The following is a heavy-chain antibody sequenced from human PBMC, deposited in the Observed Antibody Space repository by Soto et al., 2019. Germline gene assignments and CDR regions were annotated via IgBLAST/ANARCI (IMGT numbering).Heavy chain of an antibody. CDR3: ARDKGETELLWFGEFHRAPIYF. CDR2: INPSGGST. CDR1: GYTFTSYY. J-gene: IGHJ4*02. Sequence: ASVKVSCKASGYTFTSYYMHWVRQAPGQGLEWMGIINPSGGSTSYAQKFQGRVTMTRDTSTSTVYMELSSLRSEDTAVYYCARDKGETELLWFGEFHRAPIYFWGQGTLVTVSS. V-gene: IGHV1-46*03. D-gene: IGHD3-10*01.